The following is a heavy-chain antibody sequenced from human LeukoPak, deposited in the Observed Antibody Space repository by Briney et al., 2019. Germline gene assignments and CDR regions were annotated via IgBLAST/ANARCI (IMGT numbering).Heavy chain of an antibody. CDR2: INPSGGST. D-gene: IGHD6-13*01. CDR1: GYTFTSYY. Sequence: ASVKVSCKASGYTFTSYYMRWVRQAPGQGLEWMGIINPSGGSTSYAQKFQGRVTMTRDTSTSTVYMELSSLRSEDTAVYYCARDRCSSSSSYYYYYGMDVWGQGTTVTVSS. J-gene: IGHJ6*02. CDR3: ARDRCSSSSSYYYYYGMDV. V-gene: IGHV1-46*01.